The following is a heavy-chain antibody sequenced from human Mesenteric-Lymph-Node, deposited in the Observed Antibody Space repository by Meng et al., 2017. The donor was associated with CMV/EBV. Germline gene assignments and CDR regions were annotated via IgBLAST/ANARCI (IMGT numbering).Heavy chain of an antibody. D-gene: IGHD3-3*01. CDR1: GFTFSSYW. V-gene: IGHV3-7*01. J-gene: IGHJ5*02. CDR2: IRQDGREE. CDR3: ARMLGESEFWSGYQKGWFDP. Sequence: GESLKISCAASGFTFSSYWMTWVRQAPGKGLEWVANIRQDGREEYYVESVKGRFTISRDNDKNSLYLQMNSLRADDTAVYYCARMLGESEFWSGYQKGWFDPWGQGTRVTVSS.